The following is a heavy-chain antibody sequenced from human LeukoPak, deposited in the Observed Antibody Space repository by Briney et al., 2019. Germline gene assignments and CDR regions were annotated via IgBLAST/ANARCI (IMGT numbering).Heavy chain of an antibody. CDR3: ARDSFPMVRGVTRSSRVDY. Sequence: ASVKVSCKASGYTFTSYYMHWVRQAPGQGLEWMGIINPSGGSTSYAQKFQGRVTMTRDMSTSTVYMELSRLRSDDTAVYYCARDSFPMVRGVTRSSRVDYWGQGTLVTVSS. D-gene: IGHD3-10*01. CDR1: GYTFTSYY. V-gene: IGHV1-46*01. J-gene: IGHJ4*02. CDR2: INPSGGST.